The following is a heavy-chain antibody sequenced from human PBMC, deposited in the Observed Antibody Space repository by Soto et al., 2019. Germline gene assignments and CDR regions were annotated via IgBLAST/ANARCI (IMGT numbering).Heavy chain of an antibody. Sequence: GASMKISCNGCGYSFTSYWIGWVRQMPGKGLDWMGIIYPGDSDTRYSPSFQGQVTISADKSISTAYLQWSSLKASDTAMYYCARYGCSSTSCYPDYYGMDVWGQGTTVSVSS. V-gene: IGHV5-51*01. CDR2: IYPGDSDT. CDR3: ARYGCSSTSCYPDYYGMDV. J-gene: IGHJ6*02. D-gene: IGHD2-2*01. CDR1: GYSFTSYW.